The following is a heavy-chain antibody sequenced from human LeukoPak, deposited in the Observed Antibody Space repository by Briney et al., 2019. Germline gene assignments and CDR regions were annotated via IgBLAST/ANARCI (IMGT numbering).Heavy chain of an antibody. J-gene: IGHJ5*02. CDR1: GYSFTSYW. CDR2: IYPGDSDT. Sequence: GESLKISCKGSGYSFTSYWIGWVRQMPGKGLEWMGIIYPGDSDTRYCPSFQGQVTISADKSTSTAYLQWSSLKASDTAMYYCARRPDYGDYHVDPWGQGTLVTVSS. D-gene: IGHD4-17*01. V-gene: IGHV5-51*01. CDR3: ARRPDYGDYHVDP.